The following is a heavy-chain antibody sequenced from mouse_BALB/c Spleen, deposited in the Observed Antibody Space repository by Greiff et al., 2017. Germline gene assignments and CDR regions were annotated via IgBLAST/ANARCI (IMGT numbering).Heavy chain of an antibody. CDR1: GFSLTGYG. D-gene: IGHD2-10*02. V-gene: IGHV2-6-7*01. Sequence: QVQLKESGPGLVAPSQSLSITCTVSGFSLTGYGVNWVRQPPGKGLEWLGMIWGDGSTDYNSALKSRLSISKDNSKSQVFLKMNSLQTDDTARYYCARYGNYPYWYFDVWGAGTTVTVSS. CDR3: ARYGNYPYWYFDV. J-gene: IGHJ1*01. CDR2: IWGDGST.